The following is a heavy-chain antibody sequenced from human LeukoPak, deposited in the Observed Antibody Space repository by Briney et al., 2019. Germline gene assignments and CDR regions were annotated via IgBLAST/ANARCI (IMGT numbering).Heavy chain of an antibody. J-gene: IGHJ4*01. V-gene: IGHV4-4*09. CDR2: ISSSGYT. CDR3: ARYVALSGGYIDY. D-gene: IGHD2-15*01. CDR1: GGSISSYY. Sequence: SETLSLTCSVSGGSISSYYWNWIRQPPGKGLEWIGYISSSGYTDYNPSLKSRVTISVDTAKNQFSLNLRSVTAADTAVYYCARYVALSGGYIDYWGQGILVTVSS.